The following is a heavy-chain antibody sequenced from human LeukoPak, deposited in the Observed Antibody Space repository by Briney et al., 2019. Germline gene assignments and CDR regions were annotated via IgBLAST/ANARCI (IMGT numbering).Heavy chain of an antibody. V-gene: IGHV4-34*01. J-gene: IGHJ4*02. CDR1: GGSFSGYY. CDR3: ARAWYYYGSGSYYNRVFDY. CDR2: INHSGST. D-gene: IGHD3-10*01. Sequence: SETLSLTCGVYGGSFSGYYWSWIRQPPGKGLEWIGEINHSGSTSYNPSLKSRVTISVDTSKNQFSLKLSSVTAADTAVYYCARAWYYYGSGSYYNRVFDYWGQGTLVIVSS.